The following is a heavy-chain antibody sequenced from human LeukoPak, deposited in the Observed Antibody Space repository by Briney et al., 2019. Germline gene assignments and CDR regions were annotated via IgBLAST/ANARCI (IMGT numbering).Heavy chain of an antibody. Sequence: ASVKVSCMASGYTFTSYYMHWVRQAPGQGLEWMGIINPSGGRTSYAQKFQGRVTMTRDTSTSTVYMELSSLRSEDTAVYYCVGSSSSGGYFDYWGQGTLVTVSS. CDR1: GYTFTSYY. J-gene: IGHJ4*02. CDR2: INPSGGRT. D-gene: IGHD6-6*01. CDR3: VGSSSSGGYFDY. V-gene: IGHV1-46*01.